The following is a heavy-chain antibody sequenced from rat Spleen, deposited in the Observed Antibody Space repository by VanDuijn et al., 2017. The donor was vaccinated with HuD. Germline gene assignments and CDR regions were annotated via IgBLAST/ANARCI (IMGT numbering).Heavy chain of an antibody. CDR2: MWRSGST. D-gene: IGHD5-1*01. CDR3: ARAPGNGYVMDA. J-gene: IGHJ4*01. CDR1: GFSLTSYS. V-gene: IGHV2-45*01. Sequence: QVQLKESGPGLVQPSQTLSLTCTVPGFSLTSYSVHWVRQPPGKGLEWMGVMWRSGSTEYNSALKSRLSISRDTSKNHIFLKMNSLQSEDTATYHCARAPGNGYVMDAWGQGASVTVSS.